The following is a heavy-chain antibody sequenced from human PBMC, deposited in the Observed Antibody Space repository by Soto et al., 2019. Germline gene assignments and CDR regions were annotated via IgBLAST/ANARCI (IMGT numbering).Heavy chain of an antibody. CDR2: IVVGSGNT. CDR1: GCTFTSSA. D-gene: IGHD3-22*01. V-gene: IGHV1-58*01. CDR3: AAGGYYYDSSGYYAFDI. Sequence: ASVKVSCKASGCTFTSSAVQWVRQARGQRLEWIGWIVVGSGNTNYAQKFQEIVTITRDMSTITAYLELSSLRSEDTAVYYCAAGGYYYDSSGYYAFDIWGQGTMVTVSS. J-gene: IGHJ3*02.